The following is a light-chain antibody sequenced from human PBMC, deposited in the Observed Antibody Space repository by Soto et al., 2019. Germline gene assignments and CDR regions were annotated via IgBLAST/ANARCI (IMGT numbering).Light chain of an antibody. CDR3: QQYNVWPLT. V-gene: IGKV3-15*01. CDR2: VAS. CDR1: QSVSSN. J-gene: IGKJ4*01. Sequence: EIVMTQSPATLSVSPGERATLSCRASQSVSSNLAWYQQKPGQTPKLLIYVASTRATGIPARFSGSGSRTEFTLTISSLQSEDFAVYCCQQYNVWPLTFGGGTKVEFK.